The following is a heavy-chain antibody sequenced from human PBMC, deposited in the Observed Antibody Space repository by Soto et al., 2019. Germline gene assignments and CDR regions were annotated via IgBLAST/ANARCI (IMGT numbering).Heavy chain of an antibody. V-gene: IGHV4-34*01. CDR1: GGSFSGYY. D-gene: IGHD5-18*01. CDR2: INHSGST. Sequence: SETLSLTCAVYGGSFSGYYWSWIRQPPGKGLEWIGEINHSGSTNYNPSLKSRVTISVDTSKNQFSLKLSSGTAADTAVYYCAGVRGYSYVLNWFDPWGQGTLVTVSS. J-gene: IGHJ5*02. CDR3: AGVRGYSYVLNWFDP.